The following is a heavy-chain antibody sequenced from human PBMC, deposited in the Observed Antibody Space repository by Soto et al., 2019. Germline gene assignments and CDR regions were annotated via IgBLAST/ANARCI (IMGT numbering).Heavy chain of an antibody. V-gene: IGHV1-3*05. CDR2: INADNGNT. CDR3: ARDVAAADY. Sequence: QVQLVQSGDEETKPGASVKVSCKASGYTFTSYAMHWVRQAPGQRLEWMVWINADNGNTKYSQKYQGRVTITRDTAAGTADMELSSRRSEDTEVYYCARDVAAADYWGQATLVTVAS. CDR1: GYTFTSYA. D-gene: IGHD6-13*01. J-gene: IGHJ4*02.